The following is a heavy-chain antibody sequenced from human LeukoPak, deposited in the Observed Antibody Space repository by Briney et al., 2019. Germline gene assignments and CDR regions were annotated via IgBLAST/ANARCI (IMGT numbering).Heavy chain of an antibody. CDR3: ARAGTSGGLCDY. J-gene: IGHJ4*02. CDR2: IYTSGST. Sequence: SETLSLTCTVSGVSISSYFWSWVRQPAGKGLEWIGRIYTSGSTKYNPSLQSRVTMSLDTSKKQLFLNLGSVTAADTAVYYCARAGTSGGLCDYWGQGILVTVSS. D-gene: IGHD1-14*01. V-gene: IGHV4-4*07. CDR1: GVSISSYF.